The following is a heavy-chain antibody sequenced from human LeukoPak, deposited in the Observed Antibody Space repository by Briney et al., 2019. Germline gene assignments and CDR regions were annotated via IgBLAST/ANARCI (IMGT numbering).Heavy chain of an antibody. V-gene: IGHV3-74*01. CDR2: IKGDGSST. D-gene: IGHD5-18*01. CDR3: ARDGYSFGHDFDY. J-gene: IGHJ4*02. CDR1: GFTFSIYW. Sequence: GGSLRLSCAASGFTFSIYWMHWVRHTPGKGLVWVSRIKGDGSSTSYADSVKGRFTISRDNAKNTLYLQMNSLRAEDTAVYYCARDGYSFGHDFDYWGQGTLVTVSS.